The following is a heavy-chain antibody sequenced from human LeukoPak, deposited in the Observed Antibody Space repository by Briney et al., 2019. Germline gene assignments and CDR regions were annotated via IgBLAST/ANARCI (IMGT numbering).Heavy chain of an antibody. V-gene: IGHV4-34*01. D-gene: IGHD3-22*01. CDR3: ARADDSSGYDLDY. J-gene: IGHJ4*02. CDR2: INHSGST. Sequence: SETLSLTCAVYGGSFSGYYWSWIRQPPGKGLERIGEINHSGSTNYNPSLKSRVTISVDTSKNQFSLKLSSVTAADTAVYYCARADDSSGYDLDYWGQGTLVTVSS. CDR1: GGSFSGYY.